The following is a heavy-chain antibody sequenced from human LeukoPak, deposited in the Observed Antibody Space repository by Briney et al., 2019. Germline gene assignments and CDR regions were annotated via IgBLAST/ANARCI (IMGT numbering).Heavy chain of an antibody. J-gene: IGHJ4*02. Sequence: ASVKVSCKASGGTFSSYAISWVRQAPGQGLEWMGRIIPILGIANYAQKFQGRVTITADKSTSTAYMELSSLRSEDTAVYYCARGGITMIVVVINTLDYWGQGTLVTVSS. CDR3: ARGGITMIVVVINTLDY. V-gene: IGHV1-69*04. CDR2: IIPILGIA. CDR1: GGTFSSYA. D-gene: IGHD3-22*01.